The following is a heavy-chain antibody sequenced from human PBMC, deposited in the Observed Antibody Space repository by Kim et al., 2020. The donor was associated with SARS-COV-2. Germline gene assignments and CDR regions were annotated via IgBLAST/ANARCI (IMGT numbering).Heavy chain of an antibody. CDR2: ISGSGGST. Sequence: GGSLRLSCAASGFTFSSYAMSWVRQAPGKGLEWVSAISGSGGSTYYADSVKGRFNISRDNSKNTLYLQMNSLRAENTAVYYCAKRLPKGGWFDYWGQGTLVTVSS. CDR1: GFTFSSYA. CDR3: AKRLPKGGWFDY. V-gene: IGHV3-23*01. J-gene: IGHJ5*01. D-gene: IGHD2-15*01.